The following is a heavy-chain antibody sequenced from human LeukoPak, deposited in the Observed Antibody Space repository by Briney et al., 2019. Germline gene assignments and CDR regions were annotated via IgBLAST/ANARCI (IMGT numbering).Heavy chain of an antibody. CDR1: GFSFRNTW. CDR3: ATLNWDDGEVSGFDH. D-gene: IGHD1-26*01. J-gene: IGHJ5*02. V-gene: IGHV3-7*01. CDR2: IKKDETEI. Sequence: GGSLRHSCITSGFSFRNTWMSWVRQAPGKGLEWVANIKKDETEIYYADSVKGRFTIARDNARRFLYLQMKVLRVEDTAVYYCATLNWDDGEVSGFDHWGQGIMVTVSS.